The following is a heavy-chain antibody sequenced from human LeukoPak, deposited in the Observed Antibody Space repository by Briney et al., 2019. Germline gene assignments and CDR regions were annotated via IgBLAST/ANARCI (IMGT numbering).Heavy chain of an antibody. D-gene: IGHD3-10*01. Sequence: AASVKVSCRASGGTFSSYAISWVRQAPGQGLEWMGRIIPILGIANYAQKFQGRVTITADKSTSTAYMELSSLRSEDTAVYYCARAYYGSGSGNFDYWGQGTLVTVSS. V-gene: IGHV1-69*04. CDR1: GGTFSSYA. J-gene: IGHJ4*02. CDR3: ARAYYGSGSGNFDY. CDR2: IIPILGIA.